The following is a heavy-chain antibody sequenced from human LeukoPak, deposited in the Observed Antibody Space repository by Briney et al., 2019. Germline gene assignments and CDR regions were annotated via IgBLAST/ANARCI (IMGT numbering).Heavy chain of an antibody. V-gene: IGHV4-59*12. J-gene: IGHJ4*02. CDR2: IYYSGST. Sequence: PSETLSLTCTVSGDSISNYYWSWIRQSPGKGLEWIGYIYYSGSTNYNPSLKSRVTISVDTSKNQFSLKLSSVTAADTAVYYCARRPGYCSSTSCYVDYWGQGTLVTVSS. CDR3: ARRPGYCSSTSCYVDY. D-gene: IGHD2-2*01. CDR1: GDSISNYY.